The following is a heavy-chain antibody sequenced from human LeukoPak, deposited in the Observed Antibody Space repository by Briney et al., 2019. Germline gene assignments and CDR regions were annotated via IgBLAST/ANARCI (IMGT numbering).Heavy chain of an antibody. CDR2: INPNSGGT. D-gene: IGHD3-3*01. CDR1: GYTFTGYY. V-gene: IGHV1-2*02. Sequence: ASVKVSCKASGYTFTGYYMHWVRQAPGQGLEWMGWINPNSGGTNYAQKFQGRVTMTRDTSISTAYMELSRLRSDDTAVYYCALTYYDFWSGYRTDLDYWGQGTLVTVCS. CDR3: ALTYYDFWSGYRTDLDY. J-gene: IGHJ4*02.